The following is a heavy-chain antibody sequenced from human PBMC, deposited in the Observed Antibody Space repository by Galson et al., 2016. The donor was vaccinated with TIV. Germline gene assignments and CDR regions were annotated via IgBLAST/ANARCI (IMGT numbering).Heavy chain of an antibody. CDR2: INWNGAAT. D-gene: IGHD3-3*01. CDR1: GFAFTTYG. J-gene: IGHJ3*02. Sequence: SLRLSCAASGFAFTTYGMSWVRQVPGKGLEWVSDINWNGAATGYADSVQGRFTISRDNAKKSVHLQMNSLRVEDTAFYYCARITVGGIWNAIDIWGQGTMVSVSP. V-gene: IGHV3-20*04. CDR3: ARITVGGIWNAIDI.